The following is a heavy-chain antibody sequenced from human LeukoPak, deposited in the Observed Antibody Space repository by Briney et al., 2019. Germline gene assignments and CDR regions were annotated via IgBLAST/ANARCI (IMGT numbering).Heavy chain of an antibody. V-gene: IGHV3-74*01. D-gene: IGHD3-3*01. CDR3: ASWNYGFN. J-gene: IGHJ4*02. CDR2: IKGDGSTT. Sequence: GGSLRLSCAASGFTFSSHWMHWVRQAPGEGLLWVSGIKGDGSTTIYADSVKGRFTISRDNAKNTLYPQMNSLRAEDTAVYYCASWNYGFNWGQGTLVTVSS. CDR1: GFTFSSHW.